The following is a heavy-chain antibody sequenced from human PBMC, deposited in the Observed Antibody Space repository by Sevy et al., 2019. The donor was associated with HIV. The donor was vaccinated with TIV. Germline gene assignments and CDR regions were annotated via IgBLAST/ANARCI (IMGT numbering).Heavy chain of an antibody. Sequence: GGSLRLSCAASGFTFSDYYMNWVRQAPGKGLEWVSSISGRSSYIHYADSVRGRFTISRDNAKNSLYLQMNSLRADDTAVYFCARDGGCSSTSCHLYFDSWGQGALVTASS. J-gene: IGHJ4*02. V-gene: IGHV3-21*06. CDR3: ARDGGCSSTSCHLYFDS. CDR1: GFTFSDYY. CDR2: ISGRSSYI. D-gene: IGHD2-2*01.